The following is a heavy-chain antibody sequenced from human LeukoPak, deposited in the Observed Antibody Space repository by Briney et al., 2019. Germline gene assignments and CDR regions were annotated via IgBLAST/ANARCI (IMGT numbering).Heavy chain of an antibody. CDR2: ISGSCGST. CDR1: GFTFSSYA. D-gene: IGHD3-3*01. CDR3: AKLFYLWRDAADY. J-gene: IGHJ4*02. V-gene: IGHV3-23*01. Sequence: PSGSLRLSCAASGFTFSSYAMSWVRQAPGKGLELVSAISGSCGSTYYADSVKGRFTISRDNSKNTLYLQMNSLRAEDTAVYYCAKLFYLWRDAADYWGQGTLVTVSS.